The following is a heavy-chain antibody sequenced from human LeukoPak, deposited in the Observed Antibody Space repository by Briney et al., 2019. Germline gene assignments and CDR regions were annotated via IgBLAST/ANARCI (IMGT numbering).Heavy chain of an antibody. D-gene: IGHD4-17*01. CDR1: GYNFTSYW. Sequence: GESLKISCKASGYNFTSYWIGWVRQLPGKGPEWMGIIYPGDSNTRYSPSFQGQVTFSADKSVTTAYLQWSSLKASDTAMYYCARGTTLDYWGQGTLVTVSS. CDR3: ARGTTLDY. CDR2: IYPGDSNT. V-gene: IGHV5-51*01. J-gene: IGHJ4*02.